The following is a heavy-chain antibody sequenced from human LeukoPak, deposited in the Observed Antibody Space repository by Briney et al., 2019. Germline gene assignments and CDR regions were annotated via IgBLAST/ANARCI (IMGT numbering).Heavy chain of an antibody. CDR2: ISGSGDST. D-gene: IGHD6-6*01. V-gene: IGHV3-23*01. J-gene: IGHJ6*03. CDR3: AKEPRYSSSNYYYYYMDV. Sequence: GGSLRLSSAAPGFTFSSDAMTWVRQAPGKGLEWVSGISGSGDSTYYADSVNGGFTISRDNSKKTQYLQMNSLRGEDTDVYYCAKEPRYSSSNYYYYYMDVWGKGTTVIVSS. CDR1: GFTFSSDA.